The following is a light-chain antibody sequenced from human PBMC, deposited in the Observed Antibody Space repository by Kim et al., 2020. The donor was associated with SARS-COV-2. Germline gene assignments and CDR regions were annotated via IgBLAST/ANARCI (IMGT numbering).Light chain of an antibody. V-gene: IGKV1-39*01. Sequence: DIQMTQSPSSLSASVGDRVTITCRTSHRITTKLNWYQQKPGKAPNLLIYAASSLQSGVPSRFSGSGSGTDFTPTISNLQPEDFATYYCQQSYSTPRTFGQGTKVDIK. CDR3: QQSYSTPRT. CDR1: HRITTK. CDR2: AAS. J-gene: IGKJ1*01.